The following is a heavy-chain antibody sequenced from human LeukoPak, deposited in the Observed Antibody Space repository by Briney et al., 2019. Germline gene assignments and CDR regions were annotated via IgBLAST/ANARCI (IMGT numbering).Heavy chain of an antibody. J-gene: IGHJ4*02. Sequence: GESLKISCKGSGYSFTSYWIGWVRQMPGKGLEWMGIIYPGDSDTRYSPSFQGQVTISADKSISTAYLQWSSLKASDTAMYYCARLEEGVPIAPAIDYWGQGTLVTVSS. D-gene: IGHD3-10*01. V-gene: IGHV5-51*01. CDR1: GYSFTSYW. CDR2: IYPGDSDT. CDR3: ARLEEGVPIAPAIDY.